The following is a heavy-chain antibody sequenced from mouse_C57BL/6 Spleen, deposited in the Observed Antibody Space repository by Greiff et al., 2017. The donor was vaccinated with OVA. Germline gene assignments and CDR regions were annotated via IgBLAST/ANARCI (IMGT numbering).Heavy chain of an antibody. D-gene: IGHD2-3*01. CDR2: IYPGDGDT. CDR3: ARGGDGLAWFAY. V-gene: IGHV1-80*01. CDR1: GYAFSSYW. Sequence: VKLMESGAELVKPGASVKISCKASGYAFSSYWMNWVKQRPGKGLEWIGQIYPGDGDTNYNGKFKGKATLTADKSSSTAYMQLSSLTSEDSAVYFCARGGDGLAWFAYWGQGTLVTVSA. J-gene: IGHJ3*01.